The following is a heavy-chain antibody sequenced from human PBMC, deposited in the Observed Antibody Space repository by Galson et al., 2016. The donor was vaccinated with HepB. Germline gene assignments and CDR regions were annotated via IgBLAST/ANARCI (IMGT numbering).Heavy chain of an antibody. V-gene: IGHV3-30*13. D-gene: IGHD2/OR15-2a*01. CDR1: GFTFSTYS. CDR2: VSYDGSMK. J-gene: IGHJ4*02. Sequence: SLRLSCAASGFTFSTYSMNWVRQAPGKGLEWLAIVSYDGSMKYYAHSVKGRFTISRDNSKDSLYLQMTSLGVEDTAVYYCVREGVGFFDPFDFWGQGTLVPVSS. CDR3: VREGVGFFDPFDF.